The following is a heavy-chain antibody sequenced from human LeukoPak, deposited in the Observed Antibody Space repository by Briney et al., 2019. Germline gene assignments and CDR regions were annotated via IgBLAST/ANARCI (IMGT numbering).Heavy chain of an antibody. D-gene: IGHD5-18*01. CDR1: GGSISSYY. V-gene: IGHV4-59*12. CDR3: ARVGTAMVPDY. J-gene: IGHJ4*02. CDR2: IYYSGST. Sequence: ASETLSLTCTVSGGSISSYYWSWIRQPPGKGLEWIGYIYYSGSTNYNPSLKSRVTISVDKSKNQFSLKLSSVTAADTAVYYCARVGTAMVPDYWGQGTLVTVSS.